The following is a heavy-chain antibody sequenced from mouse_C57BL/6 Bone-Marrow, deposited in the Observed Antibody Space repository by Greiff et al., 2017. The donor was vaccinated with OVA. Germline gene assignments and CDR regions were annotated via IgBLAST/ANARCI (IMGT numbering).Heavy chain of an antibody. D-gene: IGHD1-1*01. CDR3: ARGGSNYWDFEV. Sequence: QVQLQQPGAELVRPGSSVKLSCKASGYTFTSYWMHWVKQRPIKGLEWIGNIDPYDSETHYNQKFKDKATLTVDKSSSTAYMQLSSLTSEDSAVYYSARGGSNYWDFEVWGTGTTVTVSS. J-gene: IGHJ1*03. V-gene: IGHV1-52*01. CDR1: GYTFTSYW. CDR2: IDPYDSET.